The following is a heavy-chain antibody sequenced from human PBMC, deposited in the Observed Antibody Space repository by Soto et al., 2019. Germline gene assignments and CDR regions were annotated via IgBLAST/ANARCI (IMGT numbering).Heavy chain of an antibody. J-gene: IGHJ6*02. CDR1: GFTFSSYG. D-gene: IGHD3-22*01. CDR2: ISYDGSNK. Sequence: VGSLRLSCAASGFTFSSYGMHWVRQAPGKGLEWVAVISYDGSNKYYADSVKGRFTISRDNSKNTLYLQMNSLRAEDTAVYYCAKDRAPWYYYDSSGYPLGMDVWGQGTTVTVSS. V-gene: IGHV3-30*18. CDR3: AKDRAPWYYYDSSGYPLGMDV.